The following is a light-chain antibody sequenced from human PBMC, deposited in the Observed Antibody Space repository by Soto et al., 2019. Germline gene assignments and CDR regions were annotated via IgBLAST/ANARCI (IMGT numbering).Light chain of an antibody. V-gene: IGKV2-28*01. CDR1: QSLLQSSGSNY. CDR2: LGS. CDR3: QQSYSTPFT. J-gene: IGKJ2*01. Sequence: DIVMTQSPLSLPVSPGEPASISCRSSQSLLQSSGSNYLHSYLQKPGQSPQVLISLGSNRSSGVPDRFSGSGTGTDFTLTISSLQPEDCAIYYCQQSYSTPFTFGQGTKLEIK.